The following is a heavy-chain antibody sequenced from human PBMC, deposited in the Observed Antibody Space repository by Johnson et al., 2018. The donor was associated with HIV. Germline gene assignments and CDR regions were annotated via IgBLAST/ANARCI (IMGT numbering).Heavy chain of an antibody. CDR3: ARDVGRVSGGIGYAPEQDSFDI. V-gene: IGHV3-NL1*01. Sequence: QVQLVESGGGVVQPGRSLRLSCAASGFTFSSYPMHWVRQAPGKGLEWVSVIYSGGSTYYADSVKGRFTISRANAKNMLYLQMNNLRAEDTALYYCARDVGRVSGGIGYAPEQDSFDIWGQGTMFTVSS. CDR1: GFTFSSYP. CDR2: IYSGGST. D-gene: IGHD2-15*01. J-gene: IGHJ3*02.